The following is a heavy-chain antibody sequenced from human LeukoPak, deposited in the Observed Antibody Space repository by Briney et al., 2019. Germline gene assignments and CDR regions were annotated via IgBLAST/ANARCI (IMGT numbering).Heavy chain of an antibody. V-gene: IGHV4-39*01. D-gene: IGHD3-10*01. Sequence: SETLSLTCSVSGGSISSSSHFWGWIRQPPGKGLEWIGSIYYSGSTYYNPSLKSRVTISVDTSKNQFSLKLSSVTAADTAVYYCASATPPSGDAFDIWGQGTMVTVSS. CDR1: GGSISSSSHF. J-gene: IGHJ3*02. CDR3: ASATPPSGDAFDI. CDR2: IYYSGST.